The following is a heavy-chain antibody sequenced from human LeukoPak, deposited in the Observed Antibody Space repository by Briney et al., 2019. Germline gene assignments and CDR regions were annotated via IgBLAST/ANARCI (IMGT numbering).Heavy chain of an antibody. CDR1: RFTFTTYW. D-gene: IGHD3-10*01. CDR2: IKQDGTEK. V-gene: IGHV3-7*01. CDR3: VRVAIYYYGSESFYFFEH. J-gene: IGHJ4*02. Sequence: GGSLRLSCAASRFTFTTYWLGWVRQPPGKGLEWVANIKQDGTEKYYVDSVKGRFTISRDNAKNSLYLLMNTLRVEDTAIYYCVRVAIYYYGSESFYFFEHWGQGTPVTASS.